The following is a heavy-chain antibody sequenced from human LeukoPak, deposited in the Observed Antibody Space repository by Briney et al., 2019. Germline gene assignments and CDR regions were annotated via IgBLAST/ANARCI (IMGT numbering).Heavy chain of an antibody. J-gene: IGHJ4*02. Sequence: PSETLSLTCTVSGASIRSGDYYWSWIRQPPGKGLEWIGEINHSGSTNYNPSLKSRVTISVDTSKNQFSLKLSSVTAADTAVYYCARGLGYMGLFGYWGQGTLVTVSS. CDR2: INHSGST. CDR1: GASIRSGDYY. CDR3: ARGLGYMGLFGY. V-gene: IGHV4-34*01. D-gene: IGHD2-2*02.